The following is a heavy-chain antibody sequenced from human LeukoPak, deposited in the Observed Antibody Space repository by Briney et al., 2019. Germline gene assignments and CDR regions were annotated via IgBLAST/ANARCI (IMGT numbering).Heavy chain of an antibody. J-gene: IGHJ4*02. CDR2: IYTSGST. D-gene: IGHD6-6*01. CDR3: ARDLISSSSLDFDY. CDR1: GGSISSGSYY. Sequence: SQTLSLTCTVSGGSISSGSYYWSWIRQPAGKGLEWIGRIYTSGSTNYNPSLKSRVTISVDRSKNQFSLKLSSVTAADTAVYYCARDLISSSSLDFDYWGQGTLVTVSS. V-gene: IGHV4-61*02.